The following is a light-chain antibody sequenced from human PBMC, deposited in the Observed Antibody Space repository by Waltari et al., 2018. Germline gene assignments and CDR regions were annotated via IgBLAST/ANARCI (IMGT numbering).Light chain of an antibody. Sequence: QSALSQPASVSGSPGQSLTISCTGSSRDIGGSNFVSWYQHHPGKAPKLLMYDVNHGPSGVSDRFSDSKSGNTVSLTITGLLADDEADYYGTAYRDTTTLLFGGGTKLTVL. CDR2: DVN. J-gene: IGLJ3*02. CDR1: SRDIGGSNF. CDR3: TAYRDTTTLL. V-gene: IGLV2-14*03.